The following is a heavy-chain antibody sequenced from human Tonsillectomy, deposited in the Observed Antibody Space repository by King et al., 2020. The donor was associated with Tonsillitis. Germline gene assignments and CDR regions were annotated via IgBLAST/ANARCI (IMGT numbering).Heavy chain of an antibody. CDR2: INTNTGNP. D-gene: IGHD3-22*01. Sequence: MNWMRQAPGQGPEWMGWINTNTGNPTYAQDFTGRIVFSLDPSVSTAYLQISSLKAEDTAVYYCAKSNFDSSDYYMDVWGRGNTVTVSS. J-gene: IGHJ6*03. CDR3: AKSNFDSSDYYMDV. V-gene: IGHV7-4-1*02.